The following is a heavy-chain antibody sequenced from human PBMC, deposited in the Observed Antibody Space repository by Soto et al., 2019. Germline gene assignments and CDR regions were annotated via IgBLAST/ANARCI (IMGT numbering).Heavy chain of an antibody. CDR2: ISDAGSNK. Sequence: QVQLVESGGGVVQPGRSLRLSCAASGFTFSSYGMHWVRQAPGKGLEWVAVISDAGSNKYYADSVKGRFTISRDNSKNTLYLQMNSLSAEDTAVYYCARPFGGWLQSAFDIWGQGTMVTVSS. CDR3: ARPFGGWLQSAFDI. D-gene: IGHD5-12*01. CDR1: GFTFSSYG. J-gene: IGHJ3*02. V-gene: IGHV3-30*03.